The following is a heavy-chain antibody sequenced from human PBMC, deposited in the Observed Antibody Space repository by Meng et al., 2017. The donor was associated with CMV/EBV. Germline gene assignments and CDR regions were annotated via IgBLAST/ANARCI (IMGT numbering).Heavy chain of an antibody. D-gene: IGHD5-18*01. V-gene: IGHV4-4*07. CDR1: GGSISSYY. CDR2: IYTSGST. Sequence: QEAGPGLVTPSETLSLTCNVSGGSISSYYWSWIREAAGKGLEWIGRIYTSGSTNYNPSLKSRVTMSVDTSKNQFSLKLSSGTAADTAVYYCARQGDTAMVVGIDYWGQGTLVTV. CDR3: ARQGDTAMVVGIDY. J-gene: IGHJ4*02.